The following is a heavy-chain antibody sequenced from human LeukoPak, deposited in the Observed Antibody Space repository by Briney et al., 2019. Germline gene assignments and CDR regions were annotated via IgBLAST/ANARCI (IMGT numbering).Heavy chain of an antibody. V-gene: IGHV4-31*03. J-gene: IGHJ6*02. CDR1: GGSISSGGYY. CDR2: IYYSGST. CDR3: ATLVVPAAIDYYGMDV. Sequence: SETLSLTCTVSGGSISSGGYYWSWIRQHPGKGLEWIGYIYYSGSTYYNPSLKSRVTISVDTSKNQFSLKLSSVTAADTAVYYCATLVVPAAIDYYGMDVWGQGTTITVSS. D-gene: IGHD2-2*01.